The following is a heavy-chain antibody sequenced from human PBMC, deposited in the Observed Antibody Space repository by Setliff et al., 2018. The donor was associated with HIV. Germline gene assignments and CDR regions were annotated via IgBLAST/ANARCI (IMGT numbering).Heavy chain of an antibody. CDR1: GFTFNNYG. CDR2: ISYHERDT. J-gene: IGHJ4*02. Sequence: PGGSLRLSCGASGFTFNNYGMHWVRRAPGKGLEWVASISYHERDTFYADSVKCRFTISRDNSKNMLYLQMNSLTTEDTAVYYCAKPTTVVTSYYFDSCGQGTQVTVSS. V-gene: IGHV3-30*18. CDR3: AKPTTVVTSYYFDS. D-gene: IGHD4-17*01.